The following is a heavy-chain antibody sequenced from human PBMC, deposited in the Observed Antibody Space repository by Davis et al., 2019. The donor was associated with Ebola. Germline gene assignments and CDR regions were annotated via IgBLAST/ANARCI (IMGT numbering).Heavy chain of an antibody. D-gene: IGHD3-10*01. J-gene: IGHJ4*02. CDR3: ASRYYYGSGRYNFDY. CDR2: ISSSSSYI. CDR1: RFTFSSYS. V-gene: IGHV3-21*01. Sequence: GGSLRLSCAASRFTFSSYSMNWVRQAPGKGLEWVSSISSSSSYIYYADSVKGRFTISRDNAKNSLYLQMNSLRAEDTAVYYCASRYYYGSGRYNFDYWGQGTLVTVSS.